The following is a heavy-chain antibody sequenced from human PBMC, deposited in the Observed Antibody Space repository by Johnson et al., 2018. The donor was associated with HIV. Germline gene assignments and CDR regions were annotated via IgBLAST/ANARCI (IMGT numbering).Heavy chain of an antibody. Sequence: VQLVESGGGVVQPGRSLRLSCAASGFTVSSNYMSWVRQAPGKGLEWVSVIYSGGNTYYADSVKGRFTISRDSAKNSLYLQMNSLRAEDTAVYYCARHWAAAGRDAFDIWGQGTMVTVSS. V-gene: IGHV3-66*04. J-gene: IGHJ3*02. CDR2: IYSGGNT. D-gene: IGHD6-13*01. CDR1: GFTVSSNY. CDR3: ARHWAAAGRDAFDI.